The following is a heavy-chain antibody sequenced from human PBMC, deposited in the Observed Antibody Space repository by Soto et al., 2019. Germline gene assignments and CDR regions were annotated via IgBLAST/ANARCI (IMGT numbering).Heavy chain of an antibody. CDR2: ISSSGSTI. Sequence: GGSLRLSXAASGFTFSSYEMNWVRQAPGKGLEWVSYISSSGSTIYYADSVKGRFTISRDNAKNSLYLQMNSLRAEDTAVYYCAREKYSSSSLDYWGQGTLVTVSS. CDR3: AREKYSSSSLDY. V-gene: IGHV3-48*03. J-gene: IGHJ4*02. D-gene: IGHD6-6*01. CDR1: GFTFSSYE.